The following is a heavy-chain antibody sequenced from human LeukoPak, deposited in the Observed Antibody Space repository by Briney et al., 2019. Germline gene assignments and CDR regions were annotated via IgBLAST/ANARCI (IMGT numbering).Heavy chain of an antibody. D-gene: IGHD2-15*01. J-gene: IGHJ4*02. CDR3: ASRDPCSGGTCYGLGY. CDR2: ISGSGGDT. Sequence: GRSLRLSCAASGFTFSSYAMTWVRQAPGKGLEWVSFISGSGGDTYYADSVKGRFTISRDNSKNTVYLQMNSLRAEDTAVYYCASRDPCSGGTCYGLGYWGLGTLVTVSS. V-gene: IGHV3-23*01. CDR1: GFTFSSYA.